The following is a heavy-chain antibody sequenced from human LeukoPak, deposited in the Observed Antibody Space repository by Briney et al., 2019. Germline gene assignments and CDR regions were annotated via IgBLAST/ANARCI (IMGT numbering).Heavy chain of an antibody. CDR2: ISYDGSNE. J-gene: IGHJ4*02. D-gene: IGHD2-2*01. CDR3: ATDLVEIIPGY. V-gene: IGHV3-30*04. CDR1: GFTFSSSV. Sequence: GGSLRLSCAASGFTFSSSVMHWVRQAPGKGLEWVAVISYDGSNEYFADSVKGRSTISRDNSRNTLYLQMNSLRPEDTAVYYCATDLVEIIPGYWGQGTLVTVSS.